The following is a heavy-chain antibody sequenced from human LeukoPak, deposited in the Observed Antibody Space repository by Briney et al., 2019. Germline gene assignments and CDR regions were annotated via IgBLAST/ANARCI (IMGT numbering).Heavy chain of an antibody. CDR3: ASSLSGNVPHYFDY. CDR2: IYYSGST. CDR1: GGSISSYY. D-gene: IGHD4-23*01. Sequence: SETLSLTCTVSGGSISSYYWSWIRQPPGKGLEWIGYIYYSGSTNYNPSLKSRVTISVDTSKNQFSLKLSSVTAADMAVYYCASSLSGNVPHYFDYWGQGTLVTVSS. V-gene: IGHV4-59*01. J-gene: IGHJ4*02.